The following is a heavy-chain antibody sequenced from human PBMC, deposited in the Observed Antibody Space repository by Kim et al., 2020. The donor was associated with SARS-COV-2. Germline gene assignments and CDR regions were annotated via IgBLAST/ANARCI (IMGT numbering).Heavy chain of an antibody. CDR3: AKDGASSYYYDSRGDYCDY. CDR1: GFTFSSYG. D-gene: IGHD3-22*01. CDR2: IWYDGSNK. Sequence: GGSLRLSCAASGFTFSSYGMHWVRQAPGKGLEWVAVIWYDGSNKYYADSVKGRFTIFRDNSKNTLYLQMNSLRAEDTAVYYCAKDGASSYYYDSRGDYCDYWGQGPLVTVSS. J-gene: IGHJ4*01. V-gene: IGHV3-33*06.